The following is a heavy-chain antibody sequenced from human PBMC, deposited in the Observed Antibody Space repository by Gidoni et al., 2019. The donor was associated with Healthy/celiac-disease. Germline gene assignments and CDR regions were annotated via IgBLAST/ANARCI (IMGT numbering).Heavy chain of an antibody. J-gene: IGHJ4*02. V-gene: IGHV4-34*01. D-gene: IGHD6-19*01. CDR1: GGSFSGYY. CDR2: INHSGST. Sequence: QVQLQQWGAGLLTPSETLSLTCAVYGGSFSGYYWSWIRQPPGKGLEWIGEINHSGSTNYNPSLKSRVTISVDTSKNQFSLKLSSVTAADTAVYYCARGPGGWQWLVRGLDYWGQGTLVTVSS. CDR3: ARGPGGWQWLVRGLDY.